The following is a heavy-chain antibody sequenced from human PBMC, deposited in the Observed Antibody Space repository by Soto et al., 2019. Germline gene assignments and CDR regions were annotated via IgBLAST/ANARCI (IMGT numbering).Heavy chain of an antibody. D-gene: IGHD2-15*01. J-gene: IGHJ6*02. CDR2: INAGFGAT. V-gene: IGHV1-69*06. Sequence: QVQLEQSGAEVKKPGSSVKVSCKASGDTFGTYAISWMRRAPGQSLEWMGQINAGFGATDLAQMFQGRVTITADNSTTSVYMERDSLRSDDTAVYYCATDCSGGSCYGASGMDVWGQGTTVTVSS. CDR3: ATDCSGGSCYGASGMDV. CDR1: GDTFGTYA.